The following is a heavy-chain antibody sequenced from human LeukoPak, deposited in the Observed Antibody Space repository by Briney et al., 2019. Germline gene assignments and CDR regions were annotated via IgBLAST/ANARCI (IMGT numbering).Heavy chain of an antibody. CDR1: GFTFGNYA. D-gene: IGHD3-10*01. J-gene: IGHJ2*01. CDR3: AEVLRFGITPYWHFDF. CDR2: ISASDGSI. Sequence: PGGSLRPSCAASGFTFGNYATSWVRQAPGKGLEWVSSISASDGSIYYADSVKGRFTISRDNSKNTLSLQVNSLRAEDTAVYYCAEVLRFGITPYWHFDFWGRGTLVTVSS. V-gene: IGHV3-23*01.